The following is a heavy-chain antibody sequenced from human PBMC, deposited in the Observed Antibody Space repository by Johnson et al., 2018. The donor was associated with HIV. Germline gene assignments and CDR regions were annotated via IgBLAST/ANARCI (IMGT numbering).Heavy chain of an antibody. CDR3: ARGRTGTKYDAFDI. CDR1: GLSVSNNY. D-gene: IGHD1-7*01. V-gene: IGHV3-66*02. J-gene: IGHJ3*02. Sequence: EVLLLESGGGLVQPGGSLRLSCAASGLSVSNNYMSWVRQAPGKGLEWVSVIYSGGSTYYADSVKGRFTISRDNSKNTVYLEMNSLRAEDTAIYYCARGRTGTKYDAFDIWGQGTMVTVSS. CDR2: IYSGGST.